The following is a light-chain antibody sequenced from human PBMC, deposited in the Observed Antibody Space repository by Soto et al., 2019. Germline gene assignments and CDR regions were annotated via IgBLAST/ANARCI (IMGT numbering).Light chain of an antibody. Sequence: QSALTQPPSASGSPGQSVTISCTGTISDVGAYDYVSWYQQHPGKGPKLIIYDVTKRTSGVPDRFSGSKSGNTASLTVSGLQADDEDEDYCSAYGGGNSYVLFGAGTKLTVL. CDR1: ISDVGAYDY. V-gene: IGLV2-8*01. CDR3: SAYGGGNSYVL. CDR2: DVT. J-gene: IGLJ2*01.